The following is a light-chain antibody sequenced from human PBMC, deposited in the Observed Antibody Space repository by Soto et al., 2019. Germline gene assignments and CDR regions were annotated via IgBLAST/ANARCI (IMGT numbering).Light chain of an antibody. J-gene: IGKJ3*01. V-gene: IGKV1-39*01. CDR2: AAS. CDR1: QSISSY. CDR3: QQSYS. Sequence: DIPMTQSPSSLSASVGDRVTITCRASQSISSYLNWYQQKPGKAPKLLIYAASSLQSGVPSRFSGSGSGTDFTLTISSLQPEDFATYYCQQSYSFGPGTKVDIK.